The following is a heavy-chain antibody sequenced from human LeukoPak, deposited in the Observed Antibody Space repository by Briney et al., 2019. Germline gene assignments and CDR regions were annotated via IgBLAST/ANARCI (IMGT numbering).Heavy chain of an antibody. CDR1: GFTFDDYG. D-gene: IGHD5-24*01. J-gene: IGHJ4*02. CDR3: AKDTRKLESDRYFDY. V-gene: IGHV3-30*18. Sequence: GGSLRLSCAASGFTFDDYGMSWVRQAPGKGLEWVAVISYDGSNKYYADSVKGRFTISRDNSKNTLYLQMNSLRAEDTAVYYCAKDTRKLESDRYFDYWGQGTLVTVSS. CDR2: ISYDGSNK.